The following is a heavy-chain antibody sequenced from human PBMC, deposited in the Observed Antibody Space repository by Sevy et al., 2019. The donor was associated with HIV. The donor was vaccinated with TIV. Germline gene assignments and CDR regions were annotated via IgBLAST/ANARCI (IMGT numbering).Heavy chain of an antibody. Sequence: GGSLRLSCAASGFTFSSYAMHWIRQAPGKGLEWVALISYDGSNKYYADSVKGRFTISRDNSKNTLYLQMNSLRAEDTAVYYCARAWGCGGDCYPPPHYYYGMDVWGQRTTVTVSS. J-gene: IGHJ6*02. CDR2: ISYDGSNK. CDR1: GFTFSSYA. D-gene: IGHD2-21*02. CDR3: ARAWGCGGDCYPPPHYYYGMDV. V-gene: IGHV3-30*04.